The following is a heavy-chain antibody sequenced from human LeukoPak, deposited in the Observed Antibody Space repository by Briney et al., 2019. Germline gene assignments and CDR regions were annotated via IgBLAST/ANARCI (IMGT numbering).Heavy chain of an antibody. D-gene: IGHD5-12*01. V-gene: IGHV3-7*01. Sequence: GGSLRFSCAASGFTFSSYWMSWVRQALGKGLEWVANIKQDGSEEYYVDSVKGRFIVSRDNAKNSVYLQMNSLRAEDTAVYYCARDGSGYEFFDYWGQGTLVTVSS. CDR3: ARDGSGYEFFDY. CDR2: IKQDGSEE. J-gene: IGHJ4*02. CDR1: GFTFSSYW.